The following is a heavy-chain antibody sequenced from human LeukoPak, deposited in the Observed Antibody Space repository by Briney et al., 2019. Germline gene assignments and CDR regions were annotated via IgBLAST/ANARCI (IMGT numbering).Heavy chain of an antibody. Sequence: GGSLRLSCAASGFSFSDYAMSWFRQAPGKDLEGVSTISAAGGSLYYADSVKGRLTISRDNSKNTLYLQMKSLRVEDTALYYCARILGPMIVVAPPDYWGQGTLVTVSS. CDR1: GFSFSDYA. CDR3: ARILGPMIVVAPPDY. V-gene: IGHV3-23*01. D-gene: IGHD3-22*01. CDR2: ISAAGGSL. J-gene: IGHJ4*02.